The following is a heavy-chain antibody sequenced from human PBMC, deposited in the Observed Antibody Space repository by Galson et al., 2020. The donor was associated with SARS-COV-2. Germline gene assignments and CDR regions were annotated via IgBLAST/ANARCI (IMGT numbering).Heavy chain of an antibody. CDR3: ARLYYYDSSGYYYYFDL. CDR1: GGSISSGGYY. J-gene: IGHJ2*01. CDR2: IYYSGST. Sequence: PSETLSLTCIVSGGSISSGGYYWSWIRQHPGKGLEWIGHIYYSGSTYYNPSLKSRVTISVDTSKNQFSLKLSSVTAADTAVYYCARLYYYDSSGYYYYFDLWGRGTLVTVSS. D-gene: IGHD3-22*01. V-gene: IGHV4-31*03.